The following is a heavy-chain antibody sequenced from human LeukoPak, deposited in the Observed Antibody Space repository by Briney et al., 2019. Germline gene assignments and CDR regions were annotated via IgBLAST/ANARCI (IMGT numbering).Heavy chain of an antibody. CDR3: AAYSGSYYTEYFQH. CDR2: IIPIFGTA. Sequence: ASVKVSCKASGGTFSSYAIRWVRQAPGQGLEWMGRIIPIFGTANYAQKFQGRVTITTDESTSTAYMELSSLRSEDTAVYYCAAYSGSYYTEYFQHWGQGTLVTVSS. D-gene: IGHD1-26*01. J-gene: IGHJ1*01. CDR1: GGTFSSYA. V-gene: IGHV1-69*05.